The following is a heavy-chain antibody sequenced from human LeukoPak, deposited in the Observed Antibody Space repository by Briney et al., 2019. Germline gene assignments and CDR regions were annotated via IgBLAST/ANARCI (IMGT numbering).Heavy chain of an antibody. V-gene: IGHV4-61*02. D-gene: IGHD3-22*01. J-gene: IGHJ3*02. CDR2: IYTSGST. Sequence: SETLSLTCTVSGGSISSGSYYWSWIRQPAGKGLEWIGRIYTSGSTNYNPSLKSRVTMSVDTSKNQFSLKLSSVTAADTAVYYCASHYDSSGYLSYAFDIWGQGTMVTVSS. CDR1: GGSISSGSYY. CDR3: ASHYDSSGYLSYAFDI.